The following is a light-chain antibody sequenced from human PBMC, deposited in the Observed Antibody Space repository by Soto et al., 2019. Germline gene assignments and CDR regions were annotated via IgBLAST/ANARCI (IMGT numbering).Light chain of an antibody. CDR2: GAS. CDR3: QQYGVSPRT. Sequence: EILLTQSPVTLSLSPGEGATLSFRASQSVAGSYLAWYQQKPGRTPRLLIYGASSRATGIPDRFSGSGSGTEFTLTINRLEPEDSAVYYCQQYGVSPRTFGQGTKWIS. J-gene: IGKJ1*01. V-gene: IGKV3-20*01. CDR1: QSVAGSY.